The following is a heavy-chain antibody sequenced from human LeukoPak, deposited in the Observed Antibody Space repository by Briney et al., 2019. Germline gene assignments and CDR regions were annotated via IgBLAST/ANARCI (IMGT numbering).Heavy chain of an antibody. Sequence: GGSLRLSCAASGFTFSSYGMHWVRQAPGKGLEWVAVISYDGSNKYYADSVKGRFTISRDNSKNTLYLQMNSLRAEDTAVYYCARGSYSSSWYVVDYWGQGTLVTVSS. CDR2: ISYDGSNK. J-gene: IGHJ4*02. D-gene: IGHD6-13*01. CDR3: ARGSYSSSWYVVDY. CDR1: GFTFSSYG. V-gene: IGHV3-30*03.